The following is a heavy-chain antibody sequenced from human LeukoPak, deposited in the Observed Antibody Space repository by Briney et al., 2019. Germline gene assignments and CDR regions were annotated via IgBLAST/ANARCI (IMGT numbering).Heavy chain of an antibody. J-gene: IGHJ3*02. CDR2: ISYGGSNK. D-gene: IGHD5-24*01. Sequence: GGSLRLSCAASGFTFSSYAMHWVRQAPGKGLEWVAVISYGGSNKYYADSVKGRFTISRDNSKNTLYLQMNSLRAEDTAVYYCAREEMATIWSSNRNAFDIWGQGTMVTVSS. V-gene: IGHV3-30-3*01. CDR3: AREEMATIWSSNRNAFDI. CDR1: GFTFSSYA.